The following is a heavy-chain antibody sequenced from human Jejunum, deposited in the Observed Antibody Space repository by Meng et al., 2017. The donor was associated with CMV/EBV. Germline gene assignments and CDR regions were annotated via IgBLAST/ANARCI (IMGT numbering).Heavy chain of an antibody. J-gene: IGHJ4*01. D-gene: IGHD3-3*01. Sequence: LKISCAASGFTFSSYWMHWVRQVPGKGLVWVSSIKNDGTFTAYADSVKGRFTVSRDNAKDTVYLQMNSLTVEDAAVYYCGDFEAGWGQGTLVTVSS. CDR1: GFTFSSYW. CDR3: GDFEAG. V-gene: IGHV3-74*01. CDR2: IKNDGTFT.